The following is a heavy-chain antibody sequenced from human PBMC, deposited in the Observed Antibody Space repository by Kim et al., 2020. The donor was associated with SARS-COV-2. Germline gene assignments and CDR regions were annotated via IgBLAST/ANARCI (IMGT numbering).Heavy chain of an antibody. Sequence: SETLSLTCTVSGGSISSYYWSWIRQPPGKGLEWIGYIYYSGSTNYNPSLKSRVTISVDTSKNQFSLKLSSVTAADTAVYYCAREVGEIAVAGLFYYWYFDLWGRGTLVTVSS. J-gene: IGHJ2*01. V-gene: IGHV4-59*01. CDR2: IYYSGST. CDR3: AREVGEIAVAGLFYYWYFDL. CDR1: GGSISSYY. D-gene: IGHD6-19*01.